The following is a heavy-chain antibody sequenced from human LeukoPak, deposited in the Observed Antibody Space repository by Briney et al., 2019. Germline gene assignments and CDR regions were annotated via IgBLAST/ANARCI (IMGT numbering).Heavy chain of an antibody. CDR2: IDDPGTM. CDR1: GFKFNLYA. CDR3: ANEVRPNDY. J-gene: IGHJ4*02. Sequence: GGSLRLSCATSGFKFNLYAMTWVRQAPGKGLEWVSTIDDPGTMYHADSVKGRFTISRDNSKNTLYLQMNSLRAEDTALYYCANEVRPNDYWGQGTLVTVSS. D-gene: IGHD1-1*01. V-gene: IGHV3-23*01.